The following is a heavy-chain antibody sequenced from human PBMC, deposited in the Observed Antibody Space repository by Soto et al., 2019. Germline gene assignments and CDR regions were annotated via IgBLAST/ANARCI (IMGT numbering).Heavy chain of an antibody. Sequence: QVHLVQSGAEVKKPGSSVKVSCTASGGTFGSYTVTWVRQAPGQGLEWMGEIIPMFGTASYEQKFQGRVTLTADKSTTTSHMGLSSLSSDDTAFYFCARQKAMPPHFYPGMDVWGQGTTVTVSS. D-gene: IGHD2-2*01. CDR1: GGTFGSYT. CDR3: ARQKAMPPHFYPGMDV. J-gene: IGHJ6*02. V-gene: IGHV1-69*06. CDR2: IIPMFGTA.